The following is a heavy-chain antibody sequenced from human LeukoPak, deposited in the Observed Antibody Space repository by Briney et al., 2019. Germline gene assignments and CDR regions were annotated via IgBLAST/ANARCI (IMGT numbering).Heavy chain of an antibody. Sequence: PGGSLRLSCAASGFTFSSYWMHWVRQAPGKGLEWVANIKPDGSETYYEDSVKGRFTISRDNAKNSLYLQMNSLRAEDSAVYYCTRDLMDYDVSTGLHHYYMDVWGQGTTVTVSS. CDR2: IKPDGSET. CDR1: GFTFSSYW. CDR3: TRDLMDYDVSTGLHHYYMDV. J-gene: IGHJ6*02. D-gene: IGHD3-9*01. V-gene: IGHV3-7*01.